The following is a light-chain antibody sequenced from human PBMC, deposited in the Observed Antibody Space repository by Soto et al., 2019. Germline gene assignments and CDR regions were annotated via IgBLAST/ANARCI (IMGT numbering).Light chain of an antibody. CDR2: GAS. Sequence: EIVMSQSPATLSVSPGERATLSCRASQSVRNNLAWYQQRPGQAPRLLMYGASTRPSGIPARFTGGGSWTDFTLTITSLQSEDFAVYYGQQYDSYMYAFGQGTKVEI. CDR1: QSVRNN. J-gene: IGKJ2*01. CDR3: QQYDSYMYA. V-gene: IGKV3-15*01.